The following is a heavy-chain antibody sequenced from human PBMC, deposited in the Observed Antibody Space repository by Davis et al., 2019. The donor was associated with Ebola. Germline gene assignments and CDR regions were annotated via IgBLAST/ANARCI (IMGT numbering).Heavy chain of an antibody. J-gene: IGHJ5*02. D-gene: IGHD3-3*01. CDR2: IYTSGST. CDR3: AREYDFLDP. CDR1: GYSISSGYY. V-gene: IGHV4-38-2*02. Sequence: PSETLSLTCTVSGYSISSGYYWGWIRQPPGKGLEWIGHIYTSGSTNYNPSLKSRVTISVDTSKNQFSLKLSSVTAADTAVYYCAREYDFLDPWGQGTLVTVSS.